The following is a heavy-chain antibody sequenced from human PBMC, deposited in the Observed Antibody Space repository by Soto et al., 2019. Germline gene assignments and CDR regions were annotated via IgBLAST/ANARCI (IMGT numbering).Heavy chain of an antibody. V-gene: IGHV4-59*01. Sequence: PSETLSLTCTVSGGSISSYYWSWIRQPPGKGLEWIGYIYYSGSTNYNPSLKSRVTISVDTSTNQFSLKLSSVPAADTAVYYCARDPGIAAAGHYYYYGMDVWGQGTTVTVSS. CDR2: IYYSGST. CDR3: ARDPGIAAAGHYYYYGMDV. D-gene: IGHD6-13*01. CDR1: GGSISSYY. J-gene: IGHJ6*02.